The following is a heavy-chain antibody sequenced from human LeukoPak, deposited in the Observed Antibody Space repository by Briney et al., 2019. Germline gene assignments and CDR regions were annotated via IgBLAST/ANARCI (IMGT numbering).Heavy chain of an antibody. Sequence: PSETLSLTCTVSGGSISSSSYYWGWIRQPPGKGLEWIGSIYYSGSTYYNPSLKSRVTISVDTSKNQFSLKLSSVTAADTAVYYCARLSSGWGSYRPYFDYWGQGTLVTVSS. CDR1: GGSISSSSYY. CDR2: IYYSGST. D-gene: IGHD3-16*02. J-gene: IGHJ4*02. V-gene: IGHV4-39*01. CDR3: ARLSSGWGSYRPYFDY.